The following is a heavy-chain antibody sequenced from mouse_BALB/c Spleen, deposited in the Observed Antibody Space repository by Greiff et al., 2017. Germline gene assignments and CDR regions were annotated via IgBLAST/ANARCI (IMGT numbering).Heavy chain of an antibody. CDR3: ARSNRYGWYFDV. V-gene: IGHV1S127*01. CDR1: GYSFTSYW. CDR2: IDPSDSET. D-gene: IGHD2-14*01. J-gene: IGHJ1*01. Sequence: QVQLQQSGPQLVRPGASVKISCKASGYSFTSYWMHWVKQRPGQGLEWIGMIDPSDSETRLNQKFKDKATLTVDKSSSTAYMQLSSPTSEDSAVYYCARSNRYGWYFDVWGAGTTVTVSS.